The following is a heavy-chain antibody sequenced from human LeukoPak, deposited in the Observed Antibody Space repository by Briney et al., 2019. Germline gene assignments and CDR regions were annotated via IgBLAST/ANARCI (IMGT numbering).Heavy chain of an antibody. Sequence: ASVTVSCTASGYPFTSYAMHWVRQAPGQRLEWMGWINAGNGNTKYSQKFQGRVTITRDTSASTAYMELSSLRSEDTAVYYCARATWIQLWSFDYWGQGTLVTVSS. D-gene: IGHD5-18*01. CDR3: ARATWIQLWSFDY. CDR1: GYPFTSYA. J-gene: IGHJ4*02. V-gene: IGHV1-3*01. CDR2: INAGNGNT.